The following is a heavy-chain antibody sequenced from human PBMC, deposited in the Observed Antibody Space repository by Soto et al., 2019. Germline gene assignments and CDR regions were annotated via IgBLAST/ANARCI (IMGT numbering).Heavy chain of an antibody. Sequence: QVQLQQWGAGLLKPSETLSLTCAVYGGSFSGYYWSWIRQPPGKGLEWIGEINHSGSTNYNPSLKSRATISVDTSKNQFSLKLTSVTAADTAVYYCAREEYSSGTGYLQHWGQGTLVTVSS. V-gene: IGHV4-34*01. J-gene: IGHJ1*01. D-gene: IGHD6-19*01. CDR1: GGSFSGYY. CDR3: AREEYSSGTGYLQH. CDR2: INHSGST.